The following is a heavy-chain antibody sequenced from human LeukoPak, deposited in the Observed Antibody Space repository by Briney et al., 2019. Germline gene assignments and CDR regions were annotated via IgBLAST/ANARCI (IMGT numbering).Heavy chain of an antibody. CDR2: IYYSGST. J-gene: IGHJ4*02. Sequence: SETLSLTCTVSGGSISSYYWSWIRQPPGKGLEWIGYIYYSGSTNYNPSLKSRVTISVDTSKNQFSLKLSSVTAADTAVYYCARVPIYDFWSGYYGTFDYWGQGTLVTVSS. CDR1: GGSISSYY. V-gene: IGHV4-59*08. D-gene: IGHD3-3*01. CDR3: ARVPIYDFWSGYYGTFDY.